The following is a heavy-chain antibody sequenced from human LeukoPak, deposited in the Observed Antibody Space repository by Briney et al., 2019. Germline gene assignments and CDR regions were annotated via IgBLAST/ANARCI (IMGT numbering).Heavy chain of an antibody. CDR3: ARRGMVRGVIITPFDY. D-gene: IGHD3-10*01. Sequence: SETLSLTCTVSGGSISSYYWSWIRQPPGKGLEWIGSIYYSGNTYYNPSLKSRVTISVDTSKNQFSLKLSSVTAADTAVYYCARRGMVRGVIITPFDYWGQGTLVTVSS. J-gene: IGHJ4*02. CDR1: GGSISSYY. CDR2: IYYSGNT. V-gene: IGHV4-39*01.